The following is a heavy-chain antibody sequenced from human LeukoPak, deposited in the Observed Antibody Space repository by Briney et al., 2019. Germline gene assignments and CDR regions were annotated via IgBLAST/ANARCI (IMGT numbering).Heavy chain of an antibody. J-gene: IGHJ4*02. CDR1: GYTFTGYY. Sequence: GASVKVSCKASGYTFTGYYMHWVRQAPGQGLEWMGWINPNSDGTHYAQKFQGGVTMTRDTSISTAYMELSSLRFGDASVYYCARGRYVHWLFLDYWGQGTLVTVSS. V-gene: IGHV1-2*02. CDR3: ARGRYVHWLFLDY. CDR2: INPNSDGT. D-gene: IGHD3-9*01.